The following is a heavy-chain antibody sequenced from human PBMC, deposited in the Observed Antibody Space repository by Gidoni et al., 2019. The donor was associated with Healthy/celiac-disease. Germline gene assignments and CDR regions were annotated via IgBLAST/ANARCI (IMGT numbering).Heavy chain of an antibody. D-gene: IGHD5-12*01. V-gene: IGHV4-59*08. Sequence: QVQLQESGPGLVKPSETLSLTCTVSGGSISSYYWSWIRQPPGKGLEWIGYIYYSGSTNYNPSLKSRVTISVDTSKNQFSLKLSSVTAADTAVYYCARLGPDGYKRGGAFDIWGQGTMVTVSS. J-gene: IGHJ3*02. CDR3: ARLGPDGYKRGGAFDI. CDR2: IYYSGST. CDR1: GGSISSYY.